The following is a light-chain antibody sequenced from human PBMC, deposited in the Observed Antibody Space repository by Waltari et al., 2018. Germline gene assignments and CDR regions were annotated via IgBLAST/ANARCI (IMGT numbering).Light chain of an antibody. J-gene: IGLJ1*01. CDR1: SSDVGTYNL. CDR3: CSYAGSSTYV. Sequence: QSALTQPAPVSGSPGQSITISCTGTSSDVGTYNLVPWYQQHPGKAPKLMISAGSKRPSGVSNRFSGSKSGNTASLTISGLQAEDEADYYCCSYAGSSTYVFGTGTKVTVL. CDR2: AGS. V-gene: IGLV2-23*01.